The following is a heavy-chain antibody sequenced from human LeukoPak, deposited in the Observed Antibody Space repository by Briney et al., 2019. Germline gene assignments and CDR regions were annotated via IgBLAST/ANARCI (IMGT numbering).Heavy chain of an antibody. CDR1: GFIFSSHA. V-gene: IGHV3-23*01. J-gene: IGHJ6*03. CDR3: AKMRGQYYHSYYMDA. Sequence: GGSLTLSCAASGFIFSSHAMSWVRQAPGKGLEWVSYGGSGGSTYYADSVKGRFTVSRDNSKSTLYLQMNSLTAEDTAVYYCAKMRGQYYHSYYMDAWGKGTTVTVSS. CDR2: GGSGGST.